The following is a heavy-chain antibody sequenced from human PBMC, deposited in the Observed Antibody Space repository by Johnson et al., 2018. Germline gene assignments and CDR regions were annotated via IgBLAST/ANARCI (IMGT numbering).Heavy chain of an antibody. CDR2: ISYDGSNK. Sequence: QVQLVQSGGGVVQPGRSLRLSCAASGFTFSSYGMHWVRQAPGKGLEWVAVISYDGSNKYYADSVKGRFTISRDNSKNTLYLQTNSLRAEETAVYYCAKEGVKEWDNHRPFQDWGPGTLVTVSS. D-gene: IGHD6-19*01. CDR3: AKEGVKEWDNHRPFQD. V-gene: IGHV3-30*18. J-gene: IGHJ1*01. CDR1: GFTFSSYG.